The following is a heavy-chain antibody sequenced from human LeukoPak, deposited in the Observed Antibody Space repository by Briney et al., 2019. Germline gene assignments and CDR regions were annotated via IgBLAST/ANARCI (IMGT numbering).Heavy chain of an antibody. CDR3: ACGCSSTSCSPFDY. V-gene: IGHV4-4*07. CDR1: GGSISSYY. CDR2: IYTSGST. D-gene: IGHD2-2*01. J-gene: IGHJ4*02. Sequence: SETLSLTCTVSGGSISSYYWSWIRQPAGKGLEWIGRIYTSGSTNYNPSLKSRVTMSVDTSKNQFSLKLSSVSAADTAVYYCACGCSSTSCSPFDYWGQGTLVTVSS.